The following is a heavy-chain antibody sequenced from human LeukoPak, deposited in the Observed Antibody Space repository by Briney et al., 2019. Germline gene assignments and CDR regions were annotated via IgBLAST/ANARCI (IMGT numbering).Heavy chain of an antibody. D-gene: IGHD5-12*01. J-gene: IGHJ4*02. CDR1: GFTFSSYG. V-gene: IGHV3-30*02. CDR3: AKDLGWESGYDIFDY. CDR2: IRYDGSNK. Sequence: GGSLRLSCAASGFTFSSYGMHCVRQAPGKGVEGVAFIRYDGSNKYYADSVKGRFTISRDNSKNTLYLQMNSLRAEDTAVYYCAKDLGWESGYDIFDYWGQGTLVTVSS.